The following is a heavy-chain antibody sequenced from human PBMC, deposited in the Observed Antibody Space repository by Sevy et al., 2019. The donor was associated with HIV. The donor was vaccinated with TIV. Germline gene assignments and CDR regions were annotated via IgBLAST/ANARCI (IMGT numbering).Heavy chain of an antibody. D-gene: IGHD2-8*01. J-gene: IGHJ4*02. CDR3: AREGCTKPHDY. Sequence: GGSLRLSCAASGFTFSKYSMSWVRQPPGKGLEWVSTLSFGCGEINYADSVKGRCTISRDNSKSSVYLQMNKLRPEDTAVYYCAREGCTKPHDYWGQGTLVTVSS. V-gene: IGHV3-23*01. CDR1: GFTFSKYS. CDR2: LSFGCGEI.